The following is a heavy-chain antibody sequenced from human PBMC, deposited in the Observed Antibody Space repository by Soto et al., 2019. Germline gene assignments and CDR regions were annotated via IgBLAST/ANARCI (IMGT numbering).Heavy chain of an antibody. Sequence: QVQLQESGPGLVKPSQTLSLTCTVSGGSISSGGYYWSWIRQHPGKGLKWIGYIYYSGSTYYNPSLKSRVTISVDTSKNQFSLKLSSVTAADTAVYYCARSANYYDSSGYHGLFDYWGQGTLVTVSS. J-gene: IGHJ4*02. V-gene: IGHV4-31*03. D-gene: IGHD3-22*01. CDR1: GGSISSGGYY. CDR3: ARSANYYDSSGYHGLFDY. CDR2: IYYSGST.